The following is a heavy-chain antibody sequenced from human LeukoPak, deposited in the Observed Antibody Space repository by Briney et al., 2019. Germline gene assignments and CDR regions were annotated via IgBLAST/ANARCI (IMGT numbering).Heavy chain of an antibody. CDR2: IIPNSGGT. D-gene: IGHD2-15*01. CDR1: GYTFTGYY. V-gene: IGHV1-2*06. CDR3: ARGYCSGGSSYSVENWFDP. J-gene: IGHJ5*02. Sequence: ASVKVSCKAAGYTFTGYYMFWVRQAPGQGLEWMGRIIPNSGGTNYAQKFQGRVTMTRDTSISTAYMELSRLRSDDTAVYYCARGYCSGGSSYSVENWFDPWGQGTLVTVSS.